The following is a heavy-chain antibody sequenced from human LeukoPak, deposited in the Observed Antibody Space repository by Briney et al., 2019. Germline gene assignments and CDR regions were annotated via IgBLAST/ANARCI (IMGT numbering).Heavy chain of an antibody. J-gene: IGHJ4*02. CDR2: MNPNSGNT. V-gene: IGHV1-8*01. Sequence: ASVKVSCKASGYTFTSYDINWVRQATGQGLEWMGWMNPNSGNTGYAQKFQGRVTMTTDTSTSTAYMELRSLRSDDTAVYYCARDGHYDILTGDYWGQGTLVTVSS. D-gene: IGHD3-9*01. CDR1: GYTFTSYD. CDR3: ARDGHYDILTGDY.